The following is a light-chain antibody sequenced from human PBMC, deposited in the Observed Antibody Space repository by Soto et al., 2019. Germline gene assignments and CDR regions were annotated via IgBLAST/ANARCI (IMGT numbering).Light chain of an antibody. V-gene: IGLV2-14*01. Sequence: QSALTQPASVSGSPGQSITISCTGTSSDVGGYNYVSWYQQHPGKAPKLMIYDVSNRPSGVSNRFSGSKSGNTAFLTISGLQAEDEADYYCSSYTSSSTLYVFATGTKVTVL. CDR2: DVS. J-gene: IGLJ1*01. CDR1: SSDVGGYNY. CDR3: SSYTSSSTLYV.